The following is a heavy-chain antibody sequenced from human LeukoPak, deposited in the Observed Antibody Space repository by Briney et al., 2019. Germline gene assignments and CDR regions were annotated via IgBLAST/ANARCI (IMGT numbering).Heavy chain of an antibody. Sequence: ASAKVSCKASGYTFTNYGINWVRQAPGRGLEWMGWISAYNGNTHYAQKFQGRVTMTTDTSTSTAYMELRSLTSDDTAVYYCARIGCSSTSCYGNSVDPWGQGTLVTVSS. CDR1: GYTFTNYG. CDR3: ARIGCSSTSCYGNSVDP. CDR2: ISAYNGNT. V-gene: IGHV1-18*01. J-gene: IGHJ5*02. D-gene: IGHD2-2*01.